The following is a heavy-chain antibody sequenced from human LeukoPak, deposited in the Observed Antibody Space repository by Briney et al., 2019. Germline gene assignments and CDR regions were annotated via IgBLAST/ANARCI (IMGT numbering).Heavy chain of an antibody. J-gene: IGHJ4*02. Sequence: SQTLSLTCSVSGGSISSYYWSWIRQPPGKGLEWIGYVYYIGNTNYNPSLKSRVTISVDTSKHQFSLKLSSVTVADTAIYYCARRATSGSLDYWGQGTLVTVSS. CDR2: VYYIGNT. CDR3: ARRATSGSLDY. CDR1: GGSISSYY. V-gene: IGHV4-59*08. D-gene: IGHD3-22*01.